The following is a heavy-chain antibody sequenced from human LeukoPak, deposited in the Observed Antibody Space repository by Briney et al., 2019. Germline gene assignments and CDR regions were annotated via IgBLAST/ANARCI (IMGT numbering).Heavy chain of an antibody. J-gene: IGHJ4*02. CDR1: GYSFTSYW. D-gene: IGHD6-19*01. CDR2: IYPGDSDT. Sequence: RGESLKISCEASGYSFTSYWIGWVRQMPGKGLEWMGIIYPGDSDTRYSPSFQGQVTISADKSISTAYLQWSSLKASDTAMYYCATPHSSGWYHFDYWGQGTLVTVAS. CDR3: ATPHSSGWYHFDY. V-gene: IGHV5-51*01.